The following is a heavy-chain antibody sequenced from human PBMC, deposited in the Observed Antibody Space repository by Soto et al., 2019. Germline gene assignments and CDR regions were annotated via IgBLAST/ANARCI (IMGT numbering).Heavy chain of an antibody. J-gene: IGHJ1*01. CDR3: VKDESINWYSGHFRH. CDR1: GFTFDDYA. V-gene: IGHV3-9*01. D-gene: IGHD6-13*01. Sequence: GGSLRLSCAASGFTFDDYAMHWVRQVPGKGLEWVSGINWNSGSIGYGDSVKGRFAISRDNAKNSLHLQMNSLSAEDTAFYYCVKDESINWYSGHFRHWGQGTLVTVS. CDR2: INWNSGSI.